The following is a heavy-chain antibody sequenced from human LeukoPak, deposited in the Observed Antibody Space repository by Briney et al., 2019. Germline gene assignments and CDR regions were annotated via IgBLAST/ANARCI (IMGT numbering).Heavy chain of an antibody. CDR2: ISAYNGNT. CDR3: ARDVSYYYDSSGYLYYFDY. J-gene: IGHJ4*02. Sequence: ASVKVSCKASGCTFTSYGISWVRQAPGQGLEWMGWISAYNGNTNYAQKLQGRVTMTTDTSTSTAYMELRSLRSDDTAVYYCARDVSYYYDSSGYLYYFDYWGQGTLVTVSS. CDR1: GCTFTSYG. V-gene: IGHV1-18*01. D-gene: IGHD3-22*01.